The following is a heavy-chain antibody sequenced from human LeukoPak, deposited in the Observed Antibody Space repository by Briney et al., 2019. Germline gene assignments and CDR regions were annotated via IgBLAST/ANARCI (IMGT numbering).Heavy chain of an antibody. CDR2: IYYSGST. D-gene: IGHD3-10*01. CDR3: ATDRARGGDSFDY. Sequence: PSQTLSLTCTVSGGSIRSGDYSWSWLRQPPGKGLEWIGYIYYSGSTYYNPSLKSRVTISGGTSKNQFSLNLSSVTAADTAVYYCATDRARGGDSFDYWGQGTLVTVSS. V-gene: IGHV4-30-4*01. CDR1: GGSIRSGDYS. J-gene: IGHJ4*02.